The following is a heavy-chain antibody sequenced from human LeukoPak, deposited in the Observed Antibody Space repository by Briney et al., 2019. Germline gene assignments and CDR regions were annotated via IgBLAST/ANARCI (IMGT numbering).Heavy chain of an antibody. D-gene: IGHD3-22*01. J-gene: IGHJ4*02. V-gene: IGHV1-18*01. CDR2: ISAYNGNT. CDR1: GYTFSSYG. CDR3: ARDRQLGSSGYYAAY. Sequence: GASVKVSCKASGYTFSSYGISWVRQAPGQGLGWMGWISAYNGNTNYAQKVQGRVTLTTETSTSTAYMELRSLRSDDTAVYYCARDRQLGSSGYYAAYWGQGTLVTVSS.